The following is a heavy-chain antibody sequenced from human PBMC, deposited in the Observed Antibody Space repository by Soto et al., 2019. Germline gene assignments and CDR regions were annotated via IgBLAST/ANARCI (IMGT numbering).Heavy chain of an antibody. CDR2: INTNTGNP. Sequence: AASVKVSCKASGYTFTSYAMNWVRQAPGQGLEWMGWINTNTGNPTYAQGFTGRFVFSLDTSVSTAYLQICSLKAEDTAVYYCARESRYGDYDYYYYMDVWGRGTTVTVSS. V-gene: IGHV7-4-1*01. J-gene: IGHJ6*03. D-gene: IGHD4-17*01. CDR1: GYTFTSYA. CDR3: ARESRYGDYDYYYYMDV.